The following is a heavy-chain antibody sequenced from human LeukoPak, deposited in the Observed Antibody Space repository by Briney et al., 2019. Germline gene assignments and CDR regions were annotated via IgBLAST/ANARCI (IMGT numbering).Heavy chain of an antibody. CDR1: GSTFSSYW. CDR3: ARDWGGYGPTSDDY. J-gene: IGHJ4*02. CDR2: ISSDGSST. D-gene: IGHD3-16*01. V-gene: IGHV3-74*01. Sequence: GGSLRLSCAASGSTFSSYWMHWVRQAPGRGLVWVSRISSDGSSTIYADSVKGRFTISRDNAKNTLYLQMNSRMADDTVVEYCARDWGGYGPTSDDYGRRGPLVTVSS.